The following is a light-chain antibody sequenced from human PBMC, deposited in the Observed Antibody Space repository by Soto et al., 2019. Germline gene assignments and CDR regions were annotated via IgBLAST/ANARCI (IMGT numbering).Light chain of an antibody. CDR1: QSVSRN. Sequence: EIVMTQSPATLSVSPGERATLSCRASQSVSRNLAWYQQKPGQAPRLLIYGASTRATGIPARFSGSSSGTELTLTIISLQSEDFEVYYCQQYSNWPPITFGQGTRLEIK. CDR2: GAS. CDR3: QQYSNWPPIT. J-gene: IGKJ5*01. V-gene: IGKV3D-15*01.